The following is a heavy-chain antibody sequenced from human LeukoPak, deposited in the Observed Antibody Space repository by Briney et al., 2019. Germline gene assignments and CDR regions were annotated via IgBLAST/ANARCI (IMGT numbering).Heavy chain of an antibody. J-gene: IGHJ4*02. V-gene: IGHV3-21*01. CDR1: GFTFSSYS. Sequence: GGSLRLSCAASGFTFSSYSMNWLRQAPGKVLEWVSSISSSTSYIYYADSVKGRFTISKDNAKNSLYLQMNSLRAEDTAVYYCARARGSTVSHSDYLGQGTLVTVSS. D-gene: IGHD4-17*01. CDR2: ISSSTSYI. CDR3: ARARGSTVSHSDY.